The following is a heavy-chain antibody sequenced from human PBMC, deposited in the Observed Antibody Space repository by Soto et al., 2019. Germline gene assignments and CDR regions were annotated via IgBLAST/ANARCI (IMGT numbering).Heavy chain of an antibody. CDR2: INPNSGGT. D-gene: IGHD2-15*01. CDR1: GYTFTGYY. Sequence: ASVQVSCKASGYTFTGYYMHWVRQAPGQGLEWMGWINPNSGGTNYAQKFQGWVTMTRDTSISTAYMELSRLRSDDTAVYYCARDDPSHLYCSGGSCYYYGMDVWGQGTTVTVSS. CDR3: ARDDPSHLYCSGGSCYYYGMDV. V-gene: IGHV1-2*04. J-gene: IGHJ6*02.